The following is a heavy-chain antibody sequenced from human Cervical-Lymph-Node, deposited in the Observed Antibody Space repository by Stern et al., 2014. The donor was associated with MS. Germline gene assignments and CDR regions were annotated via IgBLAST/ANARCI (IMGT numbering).Heavy chain of an antibody. CDR2: IRYSGST. J-gene: IGHJ5*02. Sequence: QVQLQESGPGLVKPSETLSLTCTVSGGSITSSNYYWGWIRQPPGKGLEWIGNIRYSGSTYYNPSLESRVTISVDTSTKQFSLNRRFVTAADTAVYYCVSTPATAATVEEYHWGQGALVTVSS. CDR1: GGSITSSNYY. CDR3: VSTPATAATVEEYH. V-gene: IGHV4-39*01. D-gene: IGHD6-25*01.